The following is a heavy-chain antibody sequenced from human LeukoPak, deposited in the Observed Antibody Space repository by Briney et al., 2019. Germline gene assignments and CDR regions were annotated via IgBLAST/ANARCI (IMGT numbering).Heavy chain of an antibody. J-gene: IGHJ4*02. CDR2: ISAYNGNT. V-gene: IGHV1-18*04. Sequence: ASVKVSCKASGYTFTGYYMHWVRQAPGQGLEWMGWISAYNGNTNYAQKLQGRVTMTTDTSTSTAYMELRSLRSDDTAVYYCARVLGLTAPEYFFDYWGQGTLVTVSS. CDR3: ARVLGLTAPEYFFDY. D-gene: IGHD6-13*01. CDR1: GYTFTGYY.